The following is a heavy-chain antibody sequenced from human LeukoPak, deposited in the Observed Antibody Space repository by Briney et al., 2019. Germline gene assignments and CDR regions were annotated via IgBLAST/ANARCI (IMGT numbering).Heavy chain of an antibody. CDR1: GYTLTSYA. J-gene: IGHJ5*02. V-gene: IGHV1-3*01. D-gene: IGHD3-22*01. Sequence: ASVKVSCKASGYTLTSYAMHWVRQAPGQRLEWMGWINAGNGNTKYSQKFQGRVTITRDTSASTAYMELSSLRSEDTAVYYCARSGYYHNWFDPWGQGTLVTVSS. CDR2: INAGNGNT. CDR3: ARSGYYHNWFDP.